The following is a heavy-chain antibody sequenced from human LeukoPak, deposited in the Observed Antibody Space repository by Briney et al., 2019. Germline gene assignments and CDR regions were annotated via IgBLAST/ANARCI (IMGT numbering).Heavy chain of an antibody. J-gene: IGHJ4*02. V-gene: IGHV1-2*06. Sequence: ASVKVSCKASGYTFTGYYMHWVRQAPGQGLEWMGRINPNSGGTNYAQKFRGRVTMTRDTSISTAYMELSRLRSDDTTVYYCAREGDVLRFLEWPFDYWGQGTLVTVSS. CDR3: AREGDVLRFLEWPFDY. CDR1: GYTFTGYY. D-gene: IGHD3-3*01. CDR2: INPNSGGT.